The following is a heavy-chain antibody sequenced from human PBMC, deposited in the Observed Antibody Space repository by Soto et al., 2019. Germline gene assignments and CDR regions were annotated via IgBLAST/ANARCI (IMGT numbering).Heavy chain of an antibody. CDR3: ARVVYFDRSAYGL. V-gene: IGHV3-21*01. D-gene: IGHD3-22*01. J-gene: IGHJ3*01. CDR1: GFSFSGYN. Sequence: EVQLVESGGGLVKPGGSLRLSCAASGFSFSGYNMNWVRQAPGKGLEWVSSISGDSNYIYYAYSVQGRFTISRDNAKNSVYLQMNSLRAEDTAVYYCARVVYFDRSAYGLWGQGTMVTVSS. CDR2: ISGDSNYI.